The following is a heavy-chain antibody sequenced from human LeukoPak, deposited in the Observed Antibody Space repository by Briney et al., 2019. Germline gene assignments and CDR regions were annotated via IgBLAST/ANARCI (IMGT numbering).Heavy chain of an antibody. CDR3: ARFKAVAGRYLNDAFDI. V-gene: IGHV4-4*01. D-gene: IGHD6-19*01. Sequence: SGTLSLTCAVSGGSISSSNWWSWVRQPPGKGLEWIGEIYHSGSTNYNPSLKSRVTISVDKSKNQFSLKLSSVTAADTAVYCCARFKAVAGRYLNDAFDIWGQGTMVTVSS. CDR1: GGSISSSNW. J-gene: IGHJ3*02. CDR2: IYHSGST.